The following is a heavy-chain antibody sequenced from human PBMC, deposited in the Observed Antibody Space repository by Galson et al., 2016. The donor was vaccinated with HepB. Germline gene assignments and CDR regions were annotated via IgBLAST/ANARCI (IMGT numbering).Heavy chain of an antibody. J-gene: IGHJ6*03. CDR2: IYYSGTT. V-gene: IGHV4-39*01. CDR3: ARTSYRECTGTHCVNFRYYYYFMDV. D-gene: IGHD2-8*02. Sequence: ETLSLTCTVSGASISSSSYFWGWIRQTPGKGLDWIGSIYYSGTTYYNPSLKSRALISVATSKNQFSLKLTSVTAADTAVYYCARTSYRECTGTHCVNFRYYYYFMDVWGKGTTVTVSS. CDR1: GASISSSSYF.